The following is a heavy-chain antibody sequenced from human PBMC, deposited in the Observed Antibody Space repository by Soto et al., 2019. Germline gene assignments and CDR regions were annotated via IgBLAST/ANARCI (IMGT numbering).Heavy chain of an antibody. V-gene: IGHV3-7*01. CDR3: ARERPASSSAFEI. CDR2: IKEDGSEK. J-gene: IGHJ3*02. Sequence: PGGSLRLSCAASGFTFSTYWMSWVRQAPGKGLEWVANIKEDGSEKYYGDSVKGRFTISRDNAKNSLYLQMNSLRAEDTAVYYCARERPASSSAFEIWGQGTMVTVAS. CDR1: GFTFSTYW.